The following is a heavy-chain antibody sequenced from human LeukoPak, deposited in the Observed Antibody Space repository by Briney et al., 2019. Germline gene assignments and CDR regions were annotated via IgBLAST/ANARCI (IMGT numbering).Heavy chain of an antibody. CDR1: GDSLSSNSAA. Sequence: PSQTLSLTCAISGDSLSSNSAAWNWIRQSPSRGLEWLVRTYYRSKWYNDYAVSVKSRITINPDTSKNQFSLQLNSVTPEDTAVYYCAREPSGTYYYDSSGYNPFDYWGQGTLVTVSS. V-gene: IGHV6-1*01. CDR2: TYYRSKWYN. CDR3: AREPSGTYYYDSSGYNPFDY. J-gene: IGHJ4*02. D-gene: IGHD3-22*01.